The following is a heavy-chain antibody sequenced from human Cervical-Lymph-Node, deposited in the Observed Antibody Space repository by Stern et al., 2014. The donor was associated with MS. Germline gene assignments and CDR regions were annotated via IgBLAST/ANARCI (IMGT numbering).Heavy chain of an antibody. J-gene: IGHJ4*02. D-gene: IGHD6-13*01. CDR2: SDHSGST. V-gene: IGHV4-4*02. CDR1: GGSISSSNW. Sequence: QLQLQESGPGLVKPSGTLSLTCAVSGGSISSSNWWSWVRQSPGKGLEWIGESDHSGSTIYNPSLKSRVTVSVDKSKNRFSLNLRFVTAADTAVYFCARFPASRPHVFDSWGQGTLVTVSS. CDR3: ARFPASRPHVFDS.